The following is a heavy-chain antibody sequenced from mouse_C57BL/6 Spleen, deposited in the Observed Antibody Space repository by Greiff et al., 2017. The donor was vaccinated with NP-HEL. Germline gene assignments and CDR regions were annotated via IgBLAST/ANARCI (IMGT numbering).Heavy chain of an antibody. V-gene: IGHV5-4*01. J-gene: IGHJ2*01. CDR2: ISDGGSYT. CDR3: ARDRGSCDY. CDR1: GFTFSSYA. Sequence: EVQGVESGGGLVKPGGSLKLSCAASGFTFSSYAMSWVRQTPEKRLEWVATISDGGSYTYYPDNVKGRFTISRDNAKNNMYLQMSHLKSEDTAMYYCARDRGSCDYWGQGTTLTVSS.